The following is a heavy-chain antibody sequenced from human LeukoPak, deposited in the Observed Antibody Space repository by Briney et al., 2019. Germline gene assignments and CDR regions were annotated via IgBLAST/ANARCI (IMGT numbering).Heavy chain of an antibody. J-gene: IGHJ5*02. V-gene: IGHV4-34*01. CDR3: ARVGVPASSSSSTSRTKNWFDP. Sequence: SETLSLTCAVYVGSFSGYYWSWIRQPPGKGLEWIGEINHSGSTNYNPSPKSRVTISVDTSKNQFSLKLSSVTAADTAVYYCARVGVPASSSSSTSRTKNWFDPWGQGTLVTVSS. CDR1: VGSFSGYY. CDR2: INHSGST. D-gene: IGHD2-2*01.